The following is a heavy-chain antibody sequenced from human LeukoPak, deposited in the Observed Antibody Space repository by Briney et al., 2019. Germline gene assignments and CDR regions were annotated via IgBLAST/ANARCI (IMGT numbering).Heavy chain of an antibody. V-gene: IGHV3-74*01. CDR1: GFTFSSYS. D-gene: IGHD3-10*01. CDR2: INPDGSTT. J-gene: IGHJ4*02. Sequence: GGSLRLSCAASGFTFSSYSMNWVRQAPGRGLEWVSRINPDGSTTTYADSVKGRFTISRDNAKNTLYLQMNSLRAEDTAVYYCARVRVGAYDFEYWGQGTLVTVSS. CDR3: ARVRVGAYDFEY.